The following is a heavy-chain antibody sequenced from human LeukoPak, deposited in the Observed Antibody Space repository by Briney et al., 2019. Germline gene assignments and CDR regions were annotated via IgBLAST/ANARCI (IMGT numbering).Heavy chain of an antibody. CDR3: AKPVRGALSR. CDR2: INHSGST. CDR1: GGSFSGYY. Sequence: SETLSLTCAVYGGSFSGYYWGWIRQPPGKGLEWIGEINHSGSTNYNPSLKSRVTISVDTSKNQFSLKLSSVTAADTAVYYCAKPVRGALSRWGQGTLVTVSS. V-gene: IGHV4-34*01. J-gene: IGHJ4*02. D-gene: IGHD3-10*01.